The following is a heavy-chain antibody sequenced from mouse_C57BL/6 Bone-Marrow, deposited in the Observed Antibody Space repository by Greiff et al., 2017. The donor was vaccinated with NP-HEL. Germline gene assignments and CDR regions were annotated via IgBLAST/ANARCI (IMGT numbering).Heavy chain of an antibody. V-gene: IGHV1-87*01. J-gene: IGHJ4*01. CDR1: GYTFTSYW. CDR3: ARGYDAMDY. Sequence: VQLQQSGAELARPGASVKLSCKASGYTFTSYWMQWVKQRPGQGLEWIGAIYPGDGDTRYTQKFKGKATLTADKSSSTAYMQLSSLASEDSAVYYCARGYDAMDYWGQGTSVTVSS. CDR2: IYPGDGDT.